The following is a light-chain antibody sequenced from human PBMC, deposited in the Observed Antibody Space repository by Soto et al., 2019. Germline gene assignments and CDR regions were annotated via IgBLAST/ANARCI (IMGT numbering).Light chain of an antibody. CDR3: QQYYNWPRT. J-gene: IGKJ5*01. CDR2: GAS. CDR1: QSVSSN. V-gene: IGKV3-15*01. Sequence: EIVMTQSPATLSVSPGERATLSCRASQSVSSNLAWYQQKPGQAPRLLIFGASSRATGIPARFSGCGSGTEFTLTISSLQSEDFAVYYCQQYYNWPRTFGQGTRLEIK.